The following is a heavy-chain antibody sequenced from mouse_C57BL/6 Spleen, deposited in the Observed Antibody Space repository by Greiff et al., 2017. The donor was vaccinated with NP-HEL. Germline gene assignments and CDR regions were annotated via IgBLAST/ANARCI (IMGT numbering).Heavy chain of an antibody. J-gene: IGHJ1*03. D-gene: IGHD2-5*01. CDR2: IYPSDSET. CDR3: ACYSNYEYFDV. Sequence: QVQLQQPGAELVRPGSSVKLSCKASGYTFTSYWMDWVKQRPGQGLEWIGNIYPSDSETHYNQKFKDKATLTVDKSSSTAYMQLSSLTSEDSAVYYCACYSNYEYFDVWGTGTTVTVSS. CDR1: GYTFTSYW. V-gene: IGHV1-61*01.